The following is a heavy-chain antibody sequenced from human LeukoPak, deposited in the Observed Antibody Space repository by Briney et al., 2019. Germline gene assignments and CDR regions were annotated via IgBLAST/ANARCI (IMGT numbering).Heavy chain of an antibody. CDR3: ARRYYYDSSGYSSFDY. J-gene: IGHJ4*02. CDR2: INHSGST. V-gene: IGHV4-34*01. Sequence: PSETLSLTCAVYGGSFSGYYWSWIRQPPGKGLEWIGEINHSGSTNYNPSLKSRVTISVDTSKNQFSLKLSSVTAADTAVYYCARRYYYDSSGYSSFDYWGQGTLVTVSS. CDR1: GGSFSGYY. D-gene: IGHD3-22*01.